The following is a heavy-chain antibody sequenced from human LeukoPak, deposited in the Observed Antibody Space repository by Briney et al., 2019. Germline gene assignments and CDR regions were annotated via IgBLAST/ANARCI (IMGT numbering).Heavy chain of an antibody. J-gene: IGHJ5*02. CDR1: GGTFSSYA. CDR3: ARDYAFEQQLVPRRFDP. V-gene: IGHV1-69*13. CDR2: IIPIFGTA. D-gene: IGHD6-13*01. Sequence: SVKVSCKASGGTFSSYAISWVRQAPGQGLEWVGGIIPIFGTANYAQKFQGRVTITADESTSTAYMELSSLRSEDTAVYYCARDYAFEQQLVPRRFDPWGQGTLVTVSS.